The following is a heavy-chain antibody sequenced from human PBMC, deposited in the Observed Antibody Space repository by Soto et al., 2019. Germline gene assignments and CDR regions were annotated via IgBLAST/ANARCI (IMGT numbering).Heavy chain of an antibody. V-gene: IGHV1-2*02. CDR1: GYFFNDYH. CDR2: INPKNGDT. Sequence: ASVXVCGKTSGYFFNDYHMHFFLKAPGQGLEWMGWINPKNGDTNYAQKFQDRVTMTRDTSISTVYIELSRLTSDDTAVYYCVRLYGDYVNGVQRRYFDLWGQGPLVTVYS. CDR3: VRLYGDYVNGVQRRYFDL. D-gene: IGHD4-17*01. J-gene: IGHJ4*02.